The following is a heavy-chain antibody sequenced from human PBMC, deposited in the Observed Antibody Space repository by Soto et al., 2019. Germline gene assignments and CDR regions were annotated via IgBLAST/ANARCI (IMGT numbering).Heavy chain of an antibody. J-gene: IGHJ4*02. V-gene: IGHV4-31*03. CDR3: ARAYSGSFNY. CDR2: IYYSGST. D-gene: IGHD1-26*01. Sequence: SETLSLTCTVSGGSISRGGYYWIWIRQHPGKGLEWIGYIYYSGSTYYNPSLKSRVTISVDTSKSQFSLKLSSVTAADTAVYYCARAYSGSFNYWGQGTLVTVSS. CDR1: GGSISRGGYY.